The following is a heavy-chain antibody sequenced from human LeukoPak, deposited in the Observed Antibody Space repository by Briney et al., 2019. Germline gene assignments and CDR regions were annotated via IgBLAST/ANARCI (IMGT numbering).Heavy chain of an antibody. CDR1: GFTVSSNY. J-gene: IGHJ4*02. CDR2: IYSGGST. CDR3: AREGAYSGSYFDY. D-gene: IGHD1-26*01. V-gene: IGHV3-53*01. Sequence: GGSLRLSCAASGFTVSSNYMSWVRQAPGKGLEWVSVIYSGGSTYYADSVKGRFTISRDNSKDTLYLQMNSLRAEDTAVYYCAREGAYSGSYFDYWGQGTLVTVSS.